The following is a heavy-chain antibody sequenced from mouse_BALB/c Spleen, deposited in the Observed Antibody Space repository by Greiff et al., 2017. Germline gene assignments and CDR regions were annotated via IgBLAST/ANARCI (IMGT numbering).Heavy chain of an antibody. CDR2: IYPGSGST. CDR3: ARPSQSSWFAY. V-gene: IGHV1-55*01. Sequence: VQLVESGPELVKPGALVKLSCKASGYNFTSYWINWVKLRPGQGLEWIGDIYPGSGSTNYNEKFKSKATLTVDTSSSTAYMQLSSLASEDSALYYCARPSQSSWFAYWGQGTLVTVSA. CDR1: GYNFTSYW. J-gene: IGHJ3*01.